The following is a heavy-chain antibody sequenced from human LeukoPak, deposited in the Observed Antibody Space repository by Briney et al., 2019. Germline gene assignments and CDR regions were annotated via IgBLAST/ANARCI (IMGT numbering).Heavy chain of an antibody. J-gene: IGHJ3*02. CDR2: ISTYNGNT. Sequence: ASVKVSCKASGYTFTSYGISWVRQAPGQGLEWMGWISTYNGNTNYAQKVQGRVTMTTDTSTSTAYMELRSLRSDDTAVYYCARIGQYYSIKGEDAFDIWGQGTMVTVSS. V-gene: IGHV1-18*01. CDR1: GYTFTSYG. D-gene: IGHD4-11*01. CDR3: ARIGQYYSIKGEDAFDI.